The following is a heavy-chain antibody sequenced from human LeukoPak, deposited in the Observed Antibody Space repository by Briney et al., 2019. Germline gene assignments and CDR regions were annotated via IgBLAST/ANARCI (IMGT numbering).Heavy chain of an antibody. Sequence: GSLRLSCAASGFSFRSYWMDWVRQAPGKGLEWVANIKHDGIEKYFVDSVKGRFAISRDNAKNLLFLQMNNLRAEDTAVYYCVRAPPYSSASWGYYGMDVWGQGTTVTVSS. CDR2: IKHDGIEK. V-gene: IGHV3-7*01. CDR1: GFSFRSYW. D-gene: IGHD6-19*01. J-gene: IGHJ6*02. CDR3: VRAPPYSSASWGYYGMDV.